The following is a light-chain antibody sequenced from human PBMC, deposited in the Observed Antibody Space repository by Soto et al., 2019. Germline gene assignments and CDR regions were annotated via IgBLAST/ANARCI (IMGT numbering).Light chain of an antibody. Sequence: QSALTQPRSVSGAPGQSVTISCTGTSSDVGGYNYVSWYQQHPGKAPKLVIYDVSKRPSGVPDRFSGSKSGNTASLTISGLQAEDEADYCCCSYAGGYTWVFGEGTKLTV. CDR2: DVS. CDR1: SSDVGGYNY. V-gene: IGLV2-11*01. CDR3: CSYAGGYTWV. J-gene: IGLJ3*02.